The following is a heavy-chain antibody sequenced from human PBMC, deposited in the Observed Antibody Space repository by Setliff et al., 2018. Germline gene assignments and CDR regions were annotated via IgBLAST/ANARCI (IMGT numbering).Heavy chain of an antibody. J-gene: IGHJ4*02. CDR2: IYYSGST. Sequence: SETLSLTCTVSGGSISSHYWSWIRQPPGKGLEWIGSIYYSGSTNYNPSLKSRVTISVDTSKNQFSLKLSSVTAADTAVYYCARAPYSSSWTFDYWGQGTLVTVSS. V-gene: IGHV4-59*11. CDR3: ARAPYSSSWTFDY. D-gene: IGHD6-13*01. CDR1: GGSISSHY.